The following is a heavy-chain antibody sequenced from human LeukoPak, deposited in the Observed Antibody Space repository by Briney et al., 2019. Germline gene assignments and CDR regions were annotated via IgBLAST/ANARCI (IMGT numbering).Heavy chain of an antibody. V-gene: IGHV4-31*11. CDR2: IYYSGST. CDR1: GGSFSGYY. Sequence: SETLSLTCAVYGGSFSGYYWSWIRQHPGKGLEWIGYIYYSGSTYYNPSLKSRVTISVDTSKNQFSLKLSSVTAADTAVYYCARETGFLEWQNWFDPWGQGTLVTVSS. D-gene: IGHD3-3*01. CDR3: ARETGFLEWQNWFDP. J-gene: IGHJ5*02.